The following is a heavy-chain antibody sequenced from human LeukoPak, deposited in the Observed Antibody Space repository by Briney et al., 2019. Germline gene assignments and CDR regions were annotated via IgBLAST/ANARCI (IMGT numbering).Heavy chain of an antibody. CDR3: AHRFFYNDAFDI. V-gene: IGHV2-5*02. CDR1: GFSLTTSGVG. J-gene: IGHJ3*02. D-gene: IGHD5-24*01. CDR2: VYWDDDK. Sequence: SGPTLVNPTQTLTLTCTFSGFSLTTSGVGMGWIRQPPGKALEWLALVYWDDDKRYSPSLQSRLTITKDTSKNQVVLTMTNIDPGDTATYYCAHRFFYNDAFDIWGRGTMVTVSS.